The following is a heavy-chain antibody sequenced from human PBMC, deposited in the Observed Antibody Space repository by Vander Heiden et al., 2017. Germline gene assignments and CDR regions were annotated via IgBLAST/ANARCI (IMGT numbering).Heavy chain of an antibody. CDR1: GITFSSYV. CDR3: AKVSLTYSSSWSPFDY. CDR2: ISYNGSNK. Sequence: QEQLVESGGGVVQPGGSLRPSCAASGITFSSYVMHWVRQAPGKGLEWVAVISYNGSNKYYADSVKGRFTMARDNSKNTLYLQMNSLRAEDTAVYYCAKVSLTYSSSWSPFDYWGQGTLVTVSS. J-gene: IGHJ4*02. D-gene: IGHD6-13*01. V-gene: IGHV3-30*18.